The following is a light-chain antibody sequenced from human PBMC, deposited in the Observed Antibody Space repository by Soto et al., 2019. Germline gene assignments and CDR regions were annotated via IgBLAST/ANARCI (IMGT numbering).Light chain of an antibody. V-gene: IGKV1-5*03. CDR2: KAS. CDR3: QLYNSYSEA. CDR1: QSISGW. Sequence: DIQITQSPSTLSGSVGYRFTITCRASQSISGWLAWYQQKPGKAPKLLIYKASTLKSGVPSRFSGSGSGTEFTLTISSLQPDDFATYYCQLYNSYSEAFGQGTKVDIK. J-gene: IGKJ1*01.